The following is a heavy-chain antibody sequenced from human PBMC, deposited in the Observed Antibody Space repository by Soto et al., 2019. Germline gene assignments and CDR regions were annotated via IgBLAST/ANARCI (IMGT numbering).Heavy chain of an antibody. CDR2: INPNSGGT. CDR1: GYTFTGYY. J-gene: IGHJ6*02. V-gene: IGHV1-2*04. Sequence: ASVKVSCKASGYTFTGYYMHWVRQAPGQGLEWMGWINPNSGGTNYAQKLQGWVTMTRDTSISTAYMELSRLRSDDTAVYYCARAKDYYYYGMDVWGQGTTVTVSS. CDR3: ARAKDYYYYGMDV.